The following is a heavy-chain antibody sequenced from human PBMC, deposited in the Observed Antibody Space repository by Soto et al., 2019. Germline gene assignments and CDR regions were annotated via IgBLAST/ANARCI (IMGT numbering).Heavy chain of an antibody. Sequence: QLQLQESGPGLVKPSETLSLTCTVSGGSISSSNYYWGWIRQPPGKGLEWIGNIYYSGTTYYNPSLRSRVSISVATSKNRFSLRLNSATAADTAVYYCAGLVWFGELFWWFAPWGQGTLVTVSS. CDR2: IYYSGTT. D-gene: IGHD3-10*01. J-gene: IGHJ5*02. V-gene: IGHV4-39*01. CDR3: AGLVWFGELFWWFAP. CDR1: GGSISSSNYY.